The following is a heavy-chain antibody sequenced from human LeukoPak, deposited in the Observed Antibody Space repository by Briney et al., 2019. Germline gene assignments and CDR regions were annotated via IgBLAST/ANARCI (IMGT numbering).Heavy chain of an antibody. CDR1: GGSISSYY. CDR3: ARRYSSSWYFAMDV. D-gene: IGHD6-13*01. V-gene: IGHV4-4*07. Sequence: SETLSLTCTVSGGSISSYYWSWIRQPPGKGLEWIGRIYTSGSTNYNPSLKSRVTISVDTSKNQFSLKLSSVTAADTAVYYCARRYSSSWYFAMDVWGKGTTVTVSS. CDR2: IYTSGST. J-gene: IGHJ6*03.